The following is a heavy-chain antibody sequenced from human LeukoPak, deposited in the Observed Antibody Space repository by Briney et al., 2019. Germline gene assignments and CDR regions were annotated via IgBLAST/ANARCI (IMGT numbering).Heavy chain of an antibody. CDR2: IYYSGST. CDR3: AKGYDWNYLFDY. V-gene: IGHV4-39*01. J-gene: IGHJ4*02. CDR1: GGSISSSSYY. D-gene: IGHD1-7*01. Sequence: SETLSLTCTVSGGSISSSSYYWDWIRQPPGKGLEWIGSIYYSGSTYYNPSPKSRVTISVYTAKKQFSRKPSSVTAADTAVYYCAKGYDWNYLFDYWGQGTLVTVSS.